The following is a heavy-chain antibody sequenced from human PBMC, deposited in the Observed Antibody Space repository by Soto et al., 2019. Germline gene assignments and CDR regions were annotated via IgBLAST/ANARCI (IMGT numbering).Heavy chain of an antibody. V-gene: IGHV1-69*19. D-gene: IGHD3-10*01. CDR2: ISPMFGAA. Sequence: QVQLVQSGAEMKKPGSSVKVSCQSSGGTFNTYAMNWVXXXXGQGPEWMGDISPMFGAANYAPKFQGRVTITADESTGTSYMQLSSLTSEDTALYFCAREVQVHTPAFVYWGQGTLVTVSS. J-gene: IGHJ4*02. CDR3: AREVQVHTPAFVY. CDR1: GGTFNTYA.